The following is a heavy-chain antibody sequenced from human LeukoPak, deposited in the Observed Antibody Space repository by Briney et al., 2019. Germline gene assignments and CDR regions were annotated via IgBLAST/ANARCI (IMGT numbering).Heavy chain of an antibody. CDR3: ARAPPTAFAVVPAASYYYMDV. V-gene: IGHV1-18*01. J-gene: IGHJ6*03. CDR2: ISAYNGNT. D-gene: IGHD2-2*01. Sequence: GASVKVSCKASGYTFTSYGISWVRQAPGQGLEWMGWISAYNGNTNYAQKLQGRVTMTTDTSTSTAYMELRSLRSDDTAVYYCARAPPTAFAVVPAASYYYMDVWGKGTTVTVSS. CDR1: GYTFTSYG.